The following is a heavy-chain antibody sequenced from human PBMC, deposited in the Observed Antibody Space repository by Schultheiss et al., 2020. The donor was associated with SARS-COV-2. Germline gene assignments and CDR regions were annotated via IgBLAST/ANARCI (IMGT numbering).Heavy chain of an antibody. V-gene: IGHV1-2*06. D-gene: IGHD3-9*01. Sequence: GESLKISCKASGYTFTGYYMHWVRQAPGQGLEWMGRINPNSGGTNYAQKFQGRVTMTRDTSISTAYMELSRLRSDDTAVYYCANPQHAIYYYYGMDVWGQGTTVTVAS. J-gene: IGHJ6*02. CDR1: GYTFTGYY. CDR2: INPNSGGT. CDR3: ANPQHAIYYYYGMDV.